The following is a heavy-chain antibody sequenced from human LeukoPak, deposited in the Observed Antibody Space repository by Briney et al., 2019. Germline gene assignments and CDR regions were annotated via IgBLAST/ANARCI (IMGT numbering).Heavy chain of an antibody. CDR2: IYPGDSDT. CDR1: GYSFTSYW. D-gene: IGHD1-26*01. V-gene: IGHV5-51*01. Sequence: GESLKISCKGSGYSFTSYWIGWVRQTPGKGLEWMGIIYPGDSDTRYSPSFQGQVTISVDKSISTAYVQWSSLKASDTAMYYCARGGSYNDYDGFRVFDIWGQGTMVTVSS. J-gene: IGHJ3*02. CDR3: ARGGSYNDYDGFRVFDI.